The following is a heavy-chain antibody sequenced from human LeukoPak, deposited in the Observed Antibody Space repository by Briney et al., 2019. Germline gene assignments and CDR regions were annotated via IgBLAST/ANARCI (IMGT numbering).Heavy chain of an antibody. J-gene: IGHJ6*02. Sequence: PGGSLRLSCAASRFIFSSYGMHWVRQSPGKGLEWVAFIRYDGSSKYYADSVKGRFTISRDNSKNTLYLQMNSLRAEDTAVYYCAKALLYCSGGSCYSKGYYYGMDVWGQGTTVTVSS. D-gene: IGHD2-15*01. CDR1: RFIFSSYG. CDR2: IRYDGSSK. CDR3: AKALLYCSGGSCYSKGYYYGMDV. V-gene: IGHV3-30*02.